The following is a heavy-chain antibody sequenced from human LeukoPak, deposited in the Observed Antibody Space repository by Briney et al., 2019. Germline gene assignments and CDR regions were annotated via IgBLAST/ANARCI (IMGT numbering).Heavy chain of an antibody. D-gene: IGHD5/OR15-5a*01. CDR3: VRGVYGGDV. CDR1: GGTFSSYA. J-gene: IGHJ6*04. CDR2: IDPDTGGT. V-gene: IGHV1-2*02. Sequence: GASVKVSCKASGGTFSSYAISWVRQAPGQGLEWVGWIDPDTGGTNYAQRFQGRVTLTRDTSISTAYMELSRLRSDDTAVYFCVRGVYGGDVWGKGTSVTISS.